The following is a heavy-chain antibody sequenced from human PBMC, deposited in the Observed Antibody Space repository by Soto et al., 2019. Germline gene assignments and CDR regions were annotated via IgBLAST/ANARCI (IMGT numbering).Heavy chain of an antibody. D-gene: IGHD3-22*01. V-gene: IGHV1-69*01. J-gene: IGHJ6*02. CDR1: GGTFSSYA. Sequence: QVQLVQSGAGVKKPGSSVKVSCKASGGTFSSYAISWVRQAPGQGLEWMGGIIPIFGTANYAQKFQGRVTITADESTSTAYMELSSLRSEDTAVYYCARVANYYDSSGYYRYYYYGMDVWGQGTTVTVSS. CDR3: ARVANYYDSSGYYRYYYYGMDV. CDR2: IIPIFGTA.